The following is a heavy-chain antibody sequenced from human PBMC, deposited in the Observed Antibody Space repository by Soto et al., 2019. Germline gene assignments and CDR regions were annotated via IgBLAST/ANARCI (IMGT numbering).Heavy chain of an antibody. Sequence: QVKMVESGGGVVQPGRSLRLSCAASGFSFSAFGMQWVRQAPGGGLEAVAFISNDGSHASYAASVRGRFTISRDNSTNTLSLQMNSLTADDTAVYYCMSGMDFWGQGTLVTVSS. V-gene: IGHV3-30*04. CDR1: GFSFSAFG. J-gene: IGHJ4*02. CDR3: MSGMDF. D-gene: IGHD1-1*01. CDR2: ISNDGSHA.